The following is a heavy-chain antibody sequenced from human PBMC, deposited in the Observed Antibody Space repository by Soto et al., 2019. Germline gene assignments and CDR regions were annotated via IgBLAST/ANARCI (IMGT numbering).Heavy chain of an antibody. D-gene: IGHD5-18*01. CDR3: ARGMVRGYYYYYMDV. J-gene: IGHJ6*03. CDR1: GYTFTSYY. Sequence: QVQLVQSGAEVKKPGASVKVSCKASGYTFTSYYMHWVRQAPGQGLEWMGIINPRGGSTSYARKFQGRVTMTRDTSTSTVYMELSSLRSEDTAVYYCARGMVRGYYYYYMDVWGKGTTVTVSS. V-gene: IGHV1-46*03. CDR2: INPRGGST.